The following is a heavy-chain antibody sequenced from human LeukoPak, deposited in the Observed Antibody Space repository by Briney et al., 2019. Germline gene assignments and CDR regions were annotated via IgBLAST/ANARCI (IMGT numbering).Heavy chain of an antibody. D-gene: IGHD2-8*02. Sequence: PSETLSLTCTVSGGSISSYYGSWIRQHPGKGLEWIGYIYYSGSTYYNPSLKSRVTISVDTSKNQLSLKLSSVTAADTAVYYCARGLPTGWFDPWDQGTLVTVSS. J-gene: IGHJ5*02. CDR1: GGSISSYY. V-gene: IGHV4-59*06. CDR2: IYYSGST. CDR3: ARGLPTGWFDP.